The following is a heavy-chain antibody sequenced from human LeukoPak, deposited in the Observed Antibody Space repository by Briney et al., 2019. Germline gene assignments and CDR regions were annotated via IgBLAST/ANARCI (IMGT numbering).Heavy chain of an antibody. D-gene: IGHD5-18*01. J-gene: IGHJ3*02. CDR2: MNPNSGNT. CDR3: ARHAFPRSTEYSYGSQTFDI. Sequence: ASVKVSCKASGYTFTSYDINWVRQATGQGLEWMGWMNPNSGNTGYAQEFQGRVTMTRNTSISTAYMELSSLKASDTAVYYCARHAFPRSTEYSYGSQTFDIWGQGTMVTVSS. V-gene: IGHV1-8*01. CDR1: GYTFTSYD.